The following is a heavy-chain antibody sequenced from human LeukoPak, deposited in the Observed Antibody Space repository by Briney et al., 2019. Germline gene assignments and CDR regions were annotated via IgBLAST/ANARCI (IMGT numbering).Heavy chain of an antibody. D-gene: IGHD6-13*01. V-gene: IGHV6-1*01. CDR3: ARGALVRRVGYYYYYYYMDV. J-gene: IGHJ6*03. Sequence: SQTLSLTCAISGDSVSSNSAAWNWIRQSPSRGLEWLGRTYYRSKWYNDYAVSVKSRITINPDTSKNQFSLQLNSVTPEDTAVYYCARGALVRRVGYYYYYYYMDVWGKGTTVTVSS. CDR1: GDSVSSNSAA. CDR2: TYYRSKWYN.